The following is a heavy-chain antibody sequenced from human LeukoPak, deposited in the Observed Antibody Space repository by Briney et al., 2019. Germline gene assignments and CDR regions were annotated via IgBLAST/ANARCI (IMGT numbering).Heavy chain of an antibody. V-gene: IGHV3-74*01. CDR1: GFTFSSYW. CDR2: INSDGSST. Sequence: QSGGSLRLSCAASGFTFSSYWMHWVRQAPGKGLVWVSRINSDGSSTSYADSVKGRFTISRDNAKNTLYLQMNSLRAEDTAVYYCARSPQQLVLGVYFDYWGQGTLVTVSS. CDR3: ARSPQQLVLGVYFDY. J-gene: IGHJ4*02. D-gene: IGHD6-13*01.